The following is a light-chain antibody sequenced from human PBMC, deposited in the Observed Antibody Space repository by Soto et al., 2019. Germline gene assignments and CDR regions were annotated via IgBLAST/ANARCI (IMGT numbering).Light chain of an antibody. Sequence: EIVLTQSPATLSVSPGERATLSCRASQSVSSNLAWYQQKPGQAPRLLIYGASTRATGIPARFSGSGSGTELTLTISSLQSGDFAVYYCQQYADWPRTFGQGTKVEIK. J-gene: IGKJ1*01. CDR1: QSVSSN. CDR3: QQYADWPRT. CDR2: GAS. V-gene: IGKV3-15*01.